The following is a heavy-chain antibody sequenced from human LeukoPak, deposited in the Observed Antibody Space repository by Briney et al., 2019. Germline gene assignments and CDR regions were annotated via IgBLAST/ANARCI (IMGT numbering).Heavy chain of an antibody. V-gene: IGHV4-30-4*07. J-gene: IGHJ6*03. CDR3: ARGRVSSSSWNGAYYYFYMDV. D-gene: IGHD6-13*01. CDR2: IYYSGST. Sequence: PSETLSLTCAVSGGSISSGGYSWSWIRQPPGKGLEWIGYIYYSGSTYYNPSLKSRVTISVDTSKNHFSLRLSSLTAADTAVYFCARGRVSSSSWNGAYYYFYMDVWGKGTTVTVSS. CDR1: GGSISSGGYS.